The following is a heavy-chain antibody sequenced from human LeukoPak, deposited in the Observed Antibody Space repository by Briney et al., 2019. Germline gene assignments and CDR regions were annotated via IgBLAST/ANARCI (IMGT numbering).Heavy chain of an antibody. D-gene: IGHD2-15*01. Sequence: SETLSLTCAVSGYSISSGYYWGWIRQPPGKGLEWIGSIYHSGSTYYNPSLKSRVTISVDTSKNRFSLKLSSVTAADTAVYYCAREEDCSGGSCHLDWGQGTLVTVSS. V-gene: IGHV4-38-2*02. CDR3: AREEDCSGGSCHLD. CDR2: IYHSGST. J-gene: IGHJ4*02. CDR1: GYSISSGYY.